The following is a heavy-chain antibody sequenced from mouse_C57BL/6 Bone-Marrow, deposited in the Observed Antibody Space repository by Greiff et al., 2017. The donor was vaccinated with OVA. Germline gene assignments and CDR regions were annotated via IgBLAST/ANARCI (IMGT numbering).Heavy chain of an antibody. J-gene: IGHJ4*01. V-gene: IGHV5-6*02. CDR2: ISSGGSYT. Sequence: EVKLMESGGDLVKPGGSLKLSCAASGFTFSSYGMSWVRQTPDKRLEWVATISSGGSYTYYPDSVKGRFTISRDNAKNTLYLQISSLKSEDTAMYYCARRVSYYAMDYWGPGTSVTVSS. CDR3: ARRVSYYAMDY. CDR1: GFTFSSYG.